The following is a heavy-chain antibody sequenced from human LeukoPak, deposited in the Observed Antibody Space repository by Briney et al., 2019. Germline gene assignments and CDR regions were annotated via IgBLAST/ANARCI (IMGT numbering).Heavy chain of an antibody. CDR2: ISGSGGST. V-gene: IGHV3-23*01. Sequence: GGSLRLSCAASGFTFSSYAMSWVRQAPGKGLEWVSGISGSGGSTHYADSVKGRFTISRDNSKNTLYLQMNSLRAEDTAVYYCARGSTEFDYWGQGTLVTVSS. CDR1: GFTFSSYA. CDR3: ARGSTEFDY. J-gene: IGHJ4*02.